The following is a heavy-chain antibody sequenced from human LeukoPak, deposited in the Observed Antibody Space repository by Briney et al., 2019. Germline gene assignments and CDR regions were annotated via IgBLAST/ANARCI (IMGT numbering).Heavy chain of an antibody. D-gene: IGHD5-12*01. CDR2: IYYSGST. J-gene: IGHJ4*02. Sequence: SETLSLTCTVSGXSISSYYWSWLRQPPGKGLEWIGYIYYSGSTNYNPSLKSRVTISLDTSKNQFSLKLSSVTAADTAVYYCARKYSGYGGWIDYWGQGTLVTVSS. CDR3: ARKYSGYGGWIDY. V-gene: IGHV4-59*01. CDR1: GXSISSYY.